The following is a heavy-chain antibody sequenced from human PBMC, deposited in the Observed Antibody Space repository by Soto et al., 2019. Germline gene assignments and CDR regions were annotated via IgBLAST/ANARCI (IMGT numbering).Heavy chain of an antibody. J-gene: IGHJ6*02. D-gene: IGHD7-27*01. V-gene: IGHV3-64*01. CDR3: ARALGTRPKSGMDV. Sequence: EVQLVESGGGLVQPGGSLRLSCAASGFTFSSYAMYWVRQAPGKGLEYVSAVSSHGGITYYANSVKGRFTISRDNSKNTLYLQMGSLRVEDMAVYYCARALGTRPKSGMDVWGQGTTVTVSS. CDR1: GFTFSSYA. CDR2: VSSHGGIT.